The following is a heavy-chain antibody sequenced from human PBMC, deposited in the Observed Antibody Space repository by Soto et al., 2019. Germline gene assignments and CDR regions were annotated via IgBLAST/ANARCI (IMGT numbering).Heavy chain of an antibody. D-gene: IGHD6-13*01. CDR2: ISSSGGTA. Sequence: EVQLVESGGGLVQPGGSLRLSCAASGFTLSYYSMIWVRQAPGKGLEWISYISSSGGTAFYTDSVKGRFAMSRDKAKNSVDLQMSSLRDDDTAVYYCARVPRIEAGAMAPNYYDSLDVWGQGTTVTVSS. V-gene: IGHV3-48*02. J-gene: IGHJ6*02. CDR1: GFTLSYYS. CDR3: ARVPRIEAGAMAPNYYDSLDV.